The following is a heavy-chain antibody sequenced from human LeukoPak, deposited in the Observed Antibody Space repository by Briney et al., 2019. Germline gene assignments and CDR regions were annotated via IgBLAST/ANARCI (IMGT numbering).Heavy chain of an antibody. D-gene: IGHD3-22*01. CDR1: GFTFSSYA. V-gene: IGHV3-23*01. CDR2: ISGSGGST. Sequence: GGSLRLSCAASGFTFSSYAMSWVRQAPGKGLEWVSAISGSGGSTYYADSVKGRFTISRDNSKNTLYLQMSSLRAEDTAVYHCAKDHLYYYDSGGYYLDYWGQGTLVVVSS. CDR3: AKDHLYYYDSGGYYLDY. J-gene: IGHJ4*02.